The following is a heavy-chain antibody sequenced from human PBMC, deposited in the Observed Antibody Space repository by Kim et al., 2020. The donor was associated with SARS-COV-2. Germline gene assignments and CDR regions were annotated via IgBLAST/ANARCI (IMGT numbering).Heavy chain of an antibody. D-gene: IGHD3-9*01. CDR3: ARGDYDTPSGAFDI. Sequence: AQKLQGRVTMTTDTSTSTAYMELRRLRSDDSAVYYCARGDYDTPSGAFDIWGQGTMVTVSS. V-gene: IGHV1-18*01. J-gene: IGHJ3*02.